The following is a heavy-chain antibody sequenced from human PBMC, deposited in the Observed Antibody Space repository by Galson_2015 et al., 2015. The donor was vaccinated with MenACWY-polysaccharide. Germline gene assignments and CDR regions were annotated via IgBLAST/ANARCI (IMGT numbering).Heavy chain of an antibody. CDR2: ISSGGGRYI. CDR1: GYTFSTYS. CDR3: ARLGLSGGGWHQDY. V-gene: IGHV3-21*01. J-gene: IGHJ4*02. D-gene: IGHD6-19*01. Sequence: SLRLSCAASGYTFSTYSMSWVRQAPGKGLGWVSSISSGGGRYIYYADSMKGRFAISRDNAKNSLYLQMNSLRAEDTALYYCARLGLSGGGWHQDYWGQGTLVTVSS.